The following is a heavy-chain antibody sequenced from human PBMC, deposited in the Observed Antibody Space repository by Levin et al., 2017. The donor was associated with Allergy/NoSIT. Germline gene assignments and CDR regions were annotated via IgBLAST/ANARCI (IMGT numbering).Heavy chain of an antibody. Sequence: GASVKVSCKASGGTFSSYAISWVRQAPGQGLEWMGGIIPIFGTANYAQKFQGRVTITADESTSTAYMELSSLRSEDTAVYYCARVSVVRGVITQLVYYYGMDVWGQGTTVTVSS. J-gene: IGHJ6*02. CDR2: IIPIFGTA. CDR3: ARVSVVRGVITQLVYYYGMDV. CDR1: GGTFSSYA. V-gene: IGHV1-69*13. D-gene: IGHD3-10*01.